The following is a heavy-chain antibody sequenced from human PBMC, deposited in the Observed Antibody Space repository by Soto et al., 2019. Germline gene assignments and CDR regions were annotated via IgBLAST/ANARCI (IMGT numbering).Heavy chain of an antibody. CDR3: ARVGSSWYLGMDV. J-gene: IGHJ6*02. CDR2: IYYTGST. D-gene: IGHD6-13*01. V-gene: IGHV4-59*01. CDR1: GGSISNYY. Sequence: QVQLQESGPGLVKPSETLSLTCTVSGGSISNYYWSWIRQPPGMGLEWIGYIYYTGSTNYNPSLKSRVTIAVDTSKNQFSMKLSSVTAADTAVYYCARVGSSWYLGMDVWGQGTTGTVSS.